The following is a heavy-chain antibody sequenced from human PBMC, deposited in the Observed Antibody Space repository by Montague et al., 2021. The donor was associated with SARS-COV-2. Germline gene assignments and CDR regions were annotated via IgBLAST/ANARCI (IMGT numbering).Heavy chain of an antibody. CDR3: ASGSGWVGSAFGI. D-gene: IGHD6-19*01. Sequence: SETLSLTCTVSGGSISSYYWSWIRQPPGKGLEWIGYIYYSGSTNYNPSLKSRVTISVDTSKNQFSLKLSSVTAADTAVYYCASGSGWVGSAFGIWGQGTMVTVSS. J-gene: IGHJ3*02. CDR2: IYYSGST. V-gene: IGHV4-59*01. CDR1: GGSISSYY.